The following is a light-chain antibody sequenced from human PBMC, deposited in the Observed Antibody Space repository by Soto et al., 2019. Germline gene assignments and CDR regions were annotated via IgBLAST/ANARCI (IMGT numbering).Light chain of an antibody. CDR3: QQSNNYPWT. V-gene: IGKV1-5*03. CDR2: EAS. J-gene: IGKJ1*01. Sequence: DIQMTQSPSTLSASVGDGVTITCRASQSISSWLAWYQQKPGKAPKLLIYEASNLESGVPSRFSGSGSGTEFTLTISSLQPDDFATYYCQQSNNYPWTFGQGTKVEIK. CDR1: QSISSW.